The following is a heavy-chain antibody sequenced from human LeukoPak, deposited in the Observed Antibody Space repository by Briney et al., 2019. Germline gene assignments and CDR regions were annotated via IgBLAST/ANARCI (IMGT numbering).Heavy chain of an antibody. CDR1: GGSFSGYY. D-gene: IGHD6-13*01. V-gene: IGHV4-34*01. J-gene: IGHJ4*02. CDR2: INHSGST. CDR3: ARTGAYSSSWEYDY. Sequence: PSETLSLTCAVYGGSFSGYYWSWIRQPPGKGLEWIGEINHSGSTNYNPSLKSRLTISVDTSKNQFSLKLSAVTAADTAVYYCARTGAYSSSWEYDYWGQGTLVTVSS.